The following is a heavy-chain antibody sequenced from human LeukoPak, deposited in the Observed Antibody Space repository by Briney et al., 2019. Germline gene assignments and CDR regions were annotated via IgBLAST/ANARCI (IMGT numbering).Heavy chain of an antibody. CDR3: ARHRVGIYSRNHAFDI. CDR1: GYSFTSYW. J-gene: IGHJ3*02. CDR2: IYPGGSDT. D-gene: IGHD2-21*01. V-gene: IGHV5-51*01. Sequence: GESPKISCKGSGYSFTSYWIGWVRQMPGKGLELMGIIYPGGSDTRYSPSFQGQVTISVDKSISTAYLQWSSLKASDTAKYYCARHRVGIYSRNHAFDIWGQGDNGHRVL.